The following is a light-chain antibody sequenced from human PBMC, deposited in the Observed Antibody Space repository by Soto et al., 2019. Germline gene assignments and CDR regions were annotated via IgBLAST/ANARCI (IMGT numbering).Light chain of an antibody. CDR3: AAWDDILSGYV. CDR1: SSNIGNST. V-gene: IGLV1-44*01. J-gene: IGLJ1*01. CDR2: ANN. Sequence: QSVLTQPPSASGTPGQRVTISCSGSSSNIGNSTVNWYQQLPGTAPKLLIYANNQRPSGVPDRFSGSKSVTSASLAISGLQSEDEADYHCAAWDDILSGYVFGAGTKLTVL.